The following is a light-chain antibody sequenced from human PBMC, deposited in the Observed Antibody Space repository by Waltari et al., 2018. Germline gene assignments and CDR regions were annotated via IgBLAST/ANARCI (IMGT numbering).Light chain of an antibody. J-gene: IGKJ1*01. Sequence: EIVLTQSPGTLSLSPGERANLSCRASQSGSRVLAWYQQKPGQAPRHLIYGASNRDTGIPDRFSGSGSGTDFSLTISRLEPEDFAVYYCQHYVRLPVTFGQGTKVEIK. CDR3: QHYVRLPVT. CDR2: GAS. CDR1: QSGSRV. V-gene: IGKV3-20*01.